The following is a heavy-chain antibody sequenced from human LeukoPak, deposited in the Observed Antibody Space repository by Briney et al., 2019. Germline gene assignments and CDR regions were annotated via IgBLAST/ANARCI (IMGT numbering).Heavy chain of an antibody. CDR3: ARAQWLGYNWFDP. J-gene: IGHJ5*02. V-gene: IGHV1-69*01. CDR1: GGTVSSYA. Sequence: SVKVSCKASGGTVSSYAISWVRQAPGQGLEWMGGSIPIFGTANYAQKFQGRVTTTADESTSTAYMELSSLKSEDTAVYYCARAQWLGYNWFDPWGQGTLVTVSS. D-gene: IGHD6-19*01. CDR2: SIPIFGTA.